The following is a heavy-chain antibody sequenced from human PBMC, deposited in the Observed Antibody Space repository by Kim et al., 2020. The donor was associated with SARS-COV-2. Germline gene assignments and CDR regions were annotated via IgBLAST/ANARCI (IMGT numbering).Heavy chain of an antibody. CDR3: ARVRGDYYFDY. J-gene: IGHJ4*02. V-gene: IGHV1-3*01. CDR2: T. D-gene: IGHD3-3*01. Sequence: TKYSPNVQGRVTITRDTSASTAYMELSSLRSEDTAVYYCARVRGDYYFDYWGQGTLVTVSS.